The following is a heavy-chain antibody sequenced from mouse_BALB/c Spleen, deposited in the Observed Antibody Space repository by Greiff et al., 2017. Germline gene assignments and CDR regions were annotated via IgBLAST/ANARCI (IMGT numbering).Heavy chain of an antibody. CDR3: ATAYYGNYYYAMDY. CDR1: GFSLTSYG. D-gene: IGHD2-10*01. V-gene: IGHV2-2*02. Sequence: QVQLKESGPGLVQPSQSLSITCTVSGFSLTSYGVHWVRQSPGKGLEWLGVIWSGGSTDYNAAFISRLSISKDNSKSQVFFKMNSLQANDTAIYYCATAYYGNYYYAMDYWGQGTSVTVSS. CDR2: IWSGGST. J-gene: IGHJ4*01.